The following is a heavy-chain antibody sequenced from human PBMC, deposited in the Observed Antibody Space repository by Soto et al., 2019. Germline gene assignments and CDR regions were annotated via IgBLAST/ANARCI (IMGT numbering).Heavy chain of an antibody. CDR2: IKQDGSEK. CDR3: ARDLH. Sequence: GGSLRLSCAASGFTFDDYAMHWVRQAPGKGLEWVANIKQDGSEKYYVDSVKGRFTISRDNAKNSLYLQMNSLRAEDTAVYYCARDLHWGQGTLVTVSS. CDR1: GFTFDDYA. V-gene: IGHV3-7*01. J-gene: IGHJ4*02.